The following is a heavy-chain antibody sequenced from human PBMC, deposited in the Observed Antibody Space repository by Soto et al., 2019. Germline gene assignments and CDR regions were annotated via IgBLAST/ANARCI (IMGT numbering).Heavy chain of an antibody. Sequence: EVQLLESGGGLVQPGGSLRLSCAASGFTFSSYAMSWVRQAPGKGLEWVSAISGSGGSAYYADSVKGRFTISRDNSKNTLYLQMNSLRAEDTAVYYCAKGKASYYYMDVWGKGTTVTVSS. CDR2: ISGSGGSA. V-gene: IGHV3-23*01. CDR1: GFTFSSYA. J-gene: IGHJ6*03. CDR3: AKGKASYYYMDV.